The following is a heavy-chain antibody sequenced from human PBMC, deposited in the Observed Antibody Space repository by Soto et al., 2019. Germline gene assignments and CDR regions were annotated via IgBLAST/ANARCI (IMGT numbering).Heavy chain of an antibody. J-gene: IGHJ3*01. CDR3: ARDEQDIVVVPAAPGGH. CDR1: GFTFSSYS. Sequence: GGSLRLSCAASGFTFSSYSMNWVRQAPGEGLERVSYISSSSSTIYYADSVKGRFTISRDNAKNSLYPQMNSLRAVDTAVYYCARDEQDIVVVPAAPGGHWGQGTMVTVS. D-gene: IGHD2-2*01. V-gene: IGHV3-48*01. CDR2: ISSSSSTI.